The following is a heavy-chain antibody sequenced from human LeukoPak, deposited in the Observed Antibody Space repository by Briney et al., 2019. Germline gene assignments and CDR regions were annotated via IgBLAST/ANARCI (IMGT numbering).Heavy chain of an antibody. Sequence: GGSLRLSCAASGFTFSSYWMHWVRQRPGKGLVWVSRIHLDGRTTNYADSVKGRFTISRDNAKNTLSLEMNSLRPEDTAVYYCSGRRTGGFDYWGQGTLVTVSS. D-gene: IGHD3-10*01. CDR3: SGRRTGGFDY. J-gene: IGHJ4*02. CDR1: GFTFSSYW. CDR2: IHLDGRTT. V-gene: IGHV3-74*01.